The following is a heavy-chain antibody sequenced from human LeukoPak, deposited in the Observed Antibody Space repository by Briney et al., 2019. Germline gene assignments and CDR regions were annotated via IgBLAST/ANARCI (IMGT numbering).Heavy chain of an antibody. J-gene: IGHJ4*02. V-gene: IGHV3-21*01. Sequence: PGGSLRLSCAASGFTFRSHVMIWVRQAPGKGLEWVSRISYTSGHIYYVDSVKGRFTISRDNSKNTLYLQMSSLRAEDTAVYYCATAPGRSYLLFDYWGQGTLVTVSS. CDR3: ATAPGRSYLLFDY. CDR1: GFTFRSHV. D-gene: IGHD3-16*02. CDR2: ISYTSGHI.